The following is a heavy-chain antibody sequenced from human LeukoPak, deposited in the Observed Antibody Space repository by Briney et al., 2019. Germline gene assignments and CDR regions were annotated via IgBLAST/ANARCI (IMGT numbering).Heavy chain of an antibody. CDR3: AREGGYCSSTSCYVGY. V-gene: IGHV1-2*02. CDR2: INPNSGGT. Sequence: ASVKVSSKASGYTFTGYYMHWVRQAPGQGLEWMGWINPNSGGTNYAQKFQGRVTMTRDTSISTAYMELSRLRSDDTAVYYCAREGGYCSSTSCYVGYWGQGTLVTVSS. D-gene: IGHD2-2*01. CDR1: GYTFTGYY. J-gene: IGHJ4*02.